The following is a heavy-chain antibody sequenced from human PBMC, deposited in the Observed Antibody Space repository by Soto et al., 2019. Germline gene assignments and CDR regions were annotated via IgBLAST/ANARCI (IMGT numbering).Heavy chain of an antibody. J-gene: IGHJ5*02. CDR1: GGSISSGGYY. V-gene: IGHV4-31*03. Sequence: SETLSLTCTVSGGSISSGGYYWTWIRQHPGKGLEWIGYIYYSGSTYYNPSLKSRVTISVDTSKNQFSLKLSSVTAADTAVYYCARDRVGYSSSWYSFSWFDPWGQGTLVTVSS. D-gene: IGHD6-13*01. CDR2: IYYSGST. CDR3: ARDRVGYSSSWYSFSWFDP.